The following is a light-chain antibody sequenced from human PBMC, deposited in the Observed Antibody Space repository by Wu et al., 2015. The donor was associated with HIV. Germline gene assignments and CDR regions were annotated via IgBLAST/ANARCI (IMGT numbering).Light chain of an antibody. V-gene: IGKV3-15*01. CDR2: GAS. Sequence: EIVMTQSPATLSVSPGERATLSCRASQSVSSNLAWYQQKPGQAPRLLIYGASTRATGIPARFSGSGSGTDFTLTISSLQSEDLAVYHCQQYNNWPGTFGQGTKVEVK. CDR3: QQYNNWPGT. CDR1: QSVSSN. J-gene: IGKJ1*01.